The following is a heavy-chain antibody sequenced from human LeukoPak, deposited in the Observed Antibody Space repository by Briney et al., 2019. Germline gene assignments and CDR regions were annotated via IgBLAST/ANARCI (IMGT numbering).Heavy chain of an antibody. CDR3: ARDRVNWNDVGGLFHY. Sequence: GGSLRLSCAPSGFTVSTNYMSWVRQAPGKGLEWVSLIYSGGKTNYADSVKGRFTISRDNSKNTLYLQMNSLSAEDTAVYYCARDRVNWNDVGGLFHYWGQGTLVTVTS. V-gene: IGHV3-53*01. CDR2: IYSGGKT. J-gene: IGHJ4*02. D-gene: IGHD1-1*01. CDR1: GFTVSTNY.